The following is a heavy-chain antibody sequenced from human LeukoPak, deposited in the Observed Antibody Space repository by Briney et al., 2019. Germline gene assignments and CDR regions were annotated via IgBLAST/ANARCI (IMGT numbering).Heavy chain of an antibody. CDR1: GGSISSSSYY. CDR3: ARGIAAAGMVGNDY. D-gene: IGHD6-13*01. CDR2: IYYSGST. V-gene: IGHV4-39*07. Sequence: PSETLSLTCTVSGGSISSSSYYWGWIRQPPGKGLEWIGSIYYSGSTNYNPSLKSRVTISVDTSKNQFSLKLSSVTAADTAVYYCARGIAAAGMVGNDYWGQGTLVTVSS. J-gene: IGHJ4*02.